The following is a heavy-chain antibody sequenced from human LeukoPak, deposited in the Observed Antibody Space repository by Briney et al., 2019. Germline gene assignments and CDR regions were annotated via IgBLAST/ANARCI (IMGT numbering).Heavy chain of an antibody. V-gene: IGHV1-3*01. D-gene: IGHD3-9*01. J-gene: IGHJ4*02. CDR3: AREGYDILTGYSGFDY. CDR1: GYTFTSYA. CDR2: INAGNGNT. Sequence: ASVKVSCKASGYTFTSYAMHWVRQAPGQRLEWMGWINAGNGNTKYSQKFQGRVTMTRDTSTSTVYMELSSLRSEDTAVYYCAREGYDILTGYSGFDYWGQGTLVTVSS.